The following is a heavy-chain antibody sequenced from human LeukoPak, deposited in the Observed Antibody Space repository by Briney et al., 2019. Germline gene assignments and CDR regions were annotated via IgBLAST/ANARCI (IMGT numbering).Heavy chain of an antibody. D-gene: IGHD1-14*01. CDR2: IIPIFGTT. CDR1: GGTFSSYA. CDR3: GRDEGTVDYPNNLFDP. V-gene: IGHV1-69*01. J-gene: IGHJ5*02. Sequence: ASVKVSFKASGGTFSSYAISWVREARGQRLEWMGGIIPIFGTTNYAQKFQGTGTITPDESTSTAYMELSSLRSGDTALYYCGRDEGTVDYPNNLFDPGREETLVTVSS.